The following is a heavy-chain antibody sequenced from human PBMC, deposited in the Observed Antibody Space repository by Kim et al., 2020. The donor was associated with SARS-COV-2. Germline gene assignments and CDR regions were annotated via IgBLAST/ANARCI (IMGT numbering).Heavy chain of an antibody. D-gene: IGHD6-19*01. J-gene: IGHJ4*02. Sequence: ASVKVSCKASGYTFTSYGISWVRQAPGQGLEWMGWISAYNGNTNYAQKLQGRVTMTTDTSTSTAYMELRSLRSDDTAVYYCARAPEGLYSSGSEDYWGQGTLVTVSS. CDR1: GYTFTSYG. V-gene: IGHV1-18*01. CDR2: ISAYNGNT. CDR3: ARAPEGLYSSGSEDY.